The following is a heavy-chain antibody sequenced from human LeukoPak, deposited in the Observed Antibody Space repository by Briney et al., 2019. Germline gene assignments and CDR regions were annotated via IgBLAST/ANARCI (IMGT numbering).Heavy chain of an antibody. D-gene: IGHD6-13*01. CDR3: VKDLAASGPEGAFDI. CDR2: ISWNSGSI. J-gene: IGHJ3*02. Sequence: GGSLRLSCAASGFTFDDYAMHWVRHAPGKGLEWVSGISWNSGSIDYADSVKGRFTISRDNAQNSLYLQVTSLRPEDTALYYCVKDLAASGPEGAFDIWGQGTMVSVSS. V-gene: IGHV3-9*01. CDR1: GFTFDDYA.